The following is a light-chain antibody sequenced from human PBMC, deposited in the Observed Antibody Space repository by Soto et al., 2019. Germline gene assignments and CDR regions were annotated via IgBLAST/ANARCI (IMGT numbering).Light chain of an antibody. Sequence: DIQMTQSPSTLSGSVGDRVTITCRASQTISSWLAWYQRKPGKAPIALIYEASNLQSGVPSRFSGSGSGTDFTLTISGLQPDDSATYYCQQTYSPPATFGQGTKVDI. V-gene: IGKV1-5*01. J-gene: IGKJ1*01. CDR2: EAS. CDR1: QTISSW. CDR3: QQTYSPPAT.